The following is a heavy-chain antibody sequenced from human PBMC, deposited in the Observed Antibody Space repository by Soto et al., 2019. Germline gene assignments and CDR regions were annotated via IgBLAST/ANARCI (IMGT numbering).Heavy chain of an antibody. Sequence: ASVKVSCKASGYTFTSYGISWVRQAPGQGLEWMGWISAYNGNTNYAQKLQGRVTMTTDTSTSTAYMELRSLRSDDTAVYYCARDLTSPALWYFDLWGRGTLVTVSS. V-gene: IGHV1-18*01. CDR2: ISAYNGNT. CDR1: GYTFTSYG. J-gene: IGHJ2*01. CDR3: ARDLTSPALWYFDL.